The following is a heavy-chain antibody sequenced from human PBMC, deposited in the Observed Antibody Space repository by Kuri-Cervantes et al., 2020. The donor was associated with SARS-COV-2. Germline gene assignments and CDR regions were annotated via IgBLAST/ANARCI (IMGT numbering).Heavy chain of an antibody. V-gene: IGHV3-21*01. CDR1: GFTFSAYT. CDR3: AVEALDV. J-gene: IGHJ6*04. Sequence: LSLTCVASGFTFSAYTLNWVRQAPGKGLEWVSSITRSSVYISYADSLKGRFTISRDNSKNTLYLQMNSLRAEDTAVYYCAVEALDVWGKGTTVTVSS. CDR2: ITRSSVYI.